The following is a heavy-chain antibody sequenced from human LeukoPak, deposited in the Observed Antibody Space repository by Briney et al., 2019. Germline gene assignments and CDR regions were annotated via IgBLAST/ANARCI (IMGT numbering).Heavy chain of an antibody. J-gene: IGHJ4*02. CDR1: GFTFSSYA. Sequence: GGSLRLSCAASGFTFSSYAMSWVRQAPGKGLEWVSDISGSGGSTYYSDSVKGRFTISRDNSKNTLYLQMNSLRAEDTAVYYCAKGTIFGVVIPSYYFDYWGQGTLVTVSS. V-gene: IGHV3-23*01. CDR3: AKGTIFGVVIPSYYFDY. D-gene: IGHD3-3*01. CDR2: ISGSGGST.